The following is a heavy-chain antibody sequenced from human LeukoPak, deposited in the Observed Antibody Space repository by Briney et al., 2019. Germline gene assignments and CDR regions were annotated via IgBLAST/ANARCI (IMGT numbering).Heavy chain of an antibody. V-gene: IGHV3-33*01. CDR3: ARDRCTNGVCYYDY. CDR2: IWYDGSIK. CDR1: GFTFSSYG. J-gene: IGHJ4*02. D-gene: IGHD2-8*01. Sequence: PGGSLRLSCAASGFTFSSYGMHWVRQAPGKGLEWVAVIWYDGSIKYYGDSVRGRLTISRDNPKNTLYLQMNSLRAEDTAVYYCARDRCTNGVCYYDYWGQGTLVTVSS.